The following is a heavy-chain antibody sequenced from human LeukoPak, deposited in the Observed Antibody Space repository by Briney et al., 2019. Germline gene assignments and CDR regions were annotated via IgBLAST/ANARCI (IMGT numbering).Heavy chain of an antibody. D-gene: IGHD6-13*01. CDR3: ARDRGVAAAGFVGVAYYFDY. J-gene: IGHJ4*02. Sequence: GASVKVSCKASGYTFTSYGISWVRQAPGQGLEWMGWISAYNGNTNYAQKLQGRVTMTTDTSTSTAYMELRSLRSDDTAVYYCARDRGVAAAGFVGVAYYFDYWGQGTLVTVSS. CDR2: ISAYNGNT. V-gene: IGHV1-18*01. CDR1: GYTFTSYG.